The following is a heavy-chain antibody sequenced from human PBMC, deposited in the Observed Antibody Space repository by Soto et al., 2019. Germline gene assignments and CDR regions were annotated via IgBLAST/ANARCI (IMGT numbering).Heavy chain of an antibody. CDR1: GFTFSSYT. CDR3: AKAGSGGSCYGY. D-gene: IGHD2-15*01. CDR2: INPSGGRT. V-gene: IGHV3-23*01. Sequence: GGSLRLSCAASGFTFSSYTMGWVRPAPGKGLEWVSDINPSGGRTYYADSVTGRFTISRDNSKNTLYLQMNSLRADDTAVYYCAKAGSGGSCYGYWGQGTLVTVSS. J-gene: IGHJ4*02.